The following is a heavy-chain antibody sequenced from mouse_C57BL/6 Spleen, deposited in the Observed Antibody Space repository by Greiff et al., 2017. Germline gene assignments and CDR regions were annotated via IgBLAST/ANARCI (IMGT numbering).Heavy chain of an antibody. J-gene: IGHJ1*03. Sequence: EVKLVESGGGLVQSGRSLRLSCATSGFTFSDFYMEWVRQAPGKGLEWIAASRNKANDYTTEYSASVKGRFIVSRDTSQSILYLQMNALRAEDTAIYYCARDAMDGYGYFDVWGTGTTVTVSS. CDR3: ARDAMDGYGYFDV. D-gene: IGHD2-3*01. CDR1: GFTFSDFY. V-gene: IGHV7-1*01. CDR2: SRNKANDYTT.